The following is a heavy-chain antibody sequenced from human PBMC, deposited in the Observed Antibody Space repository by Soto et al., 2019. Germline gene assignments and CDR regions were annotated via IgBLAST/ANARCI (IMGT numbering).Heavy chain of an antibody. CDR1: GFTFSSYG. CDR3: ARGGEESSIYGMDV. D-gene: IGHD3-10*01. CDR2: IWYDGSNK. J-gene: IGHJ6*02. Sequence: QVQLVESGGGVVQPGRSLRLSCAASGFTFSSYGMHWVRQAPGKGLEWVAVIWYDGSNKYYADSVKGRFTISRDNSKNTLYLQMNSLRAEDTAVYYCARGGEESSIYGMDVWGQGTTVTGSS. V-gene: IGHV3-33*01.